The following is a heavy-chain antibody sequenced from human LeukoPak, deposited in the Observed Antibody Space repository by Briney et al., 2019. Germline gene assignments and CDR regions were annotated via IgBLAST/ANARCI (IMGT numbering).Heavy chain of an antibody. V-gene: IGHV1-18*01. Sequence: ASVKVSCKASGYTFTSYGISWVRQAPGQGLEWMGWISAYNGNTNYAQKLQGRVTMTTDTSTSTAYMELGSLRSDDTAVYYCARDLKRFLEWLLPDYYYYYMDVWGKGTTVTVSS. D-gene: IGHD3-3*01. CDR3: ARDLKRFLEWLLPDYYYYYMDV. J-gene: IGHJ6*03. CDR2: ISAYNGNT. CDR1: GYTFTSYG.